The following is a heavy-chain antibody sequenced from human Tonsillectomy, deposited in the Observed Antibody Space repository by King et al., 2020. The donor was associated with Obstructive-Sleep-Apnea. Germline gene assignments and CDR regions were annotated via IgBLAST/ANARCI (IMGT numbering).Heavy chain of an antibody. D-gene: IGHD3-10*01. J-gene: IGHJ6*02. CDR1: GFTFINAW. V-gene: IGHV3-15*01. Sequence: VQLVESGGGLVKPGGSLRLSFAASGFTFINAWMSWVRQAPGKGLEWIGRIKSKTDGGTTDSAAPVKGRSTISRDDSKNTPYLQMNSLKTEDTAAYYCTRSGSYYLSYYYYGMDVWGQGTTVTVSS. CDR3: TRSGSYYLSYYYYGMDV. CDR2: IKSKTDGGTT.